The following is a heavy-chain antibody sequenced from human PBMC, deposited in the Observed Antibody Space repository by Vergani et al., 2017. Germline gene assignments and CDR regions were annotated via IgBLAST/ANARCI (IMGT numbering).Heavy chain of an antibody. J-gene: IGHJ4*02. D-gene: IGHD3-22*01. CDR2: ISGSGGST. CDR1: GFTFSSYA. Sequence: EVQLLESGGGLVQPGGSLRLSCAASGFTFSSYAMSWVRQAPGKGLEWVSAISGSGGSTYYADSVKGRFTISRDNAKNSLYLQMNSLRAEDTAVYYCARDRADSSGYYGVDYWGQGTLVTVSS. CDR3: ARDRADSSGYYGVDY. V-gene: IGHV3-23*01.